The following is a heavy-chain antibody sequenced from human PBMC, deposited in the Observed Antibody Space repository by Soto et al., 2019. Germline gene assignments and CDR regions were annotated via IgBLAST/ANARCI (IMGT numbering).Heavy chain of an antibody. CDR2: IYYTGST. CDR1: SGTIRGSSYS. J-gene: IGHJ4*01. CDR3: AGAPNWVDFDC. V-gene: IGHV4-39*07. D-gene: IGHD7-27*01. Sequence: SKTQAVAGNVCSGTIRGSSYSGGRKRQPPGKGLEWIGSIYYTGSTNYNPSLKTRVAISMDTSKNQFSLNQRSVTSSDTALYSCAGAPNWVDFDCYGRGTLVTVS.